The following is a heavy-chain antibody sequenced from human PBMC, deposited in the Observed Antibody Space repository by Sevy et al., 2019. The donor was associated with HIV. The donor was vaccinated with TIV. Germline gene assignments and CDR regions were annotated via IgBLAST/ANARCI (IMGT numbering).Heavy chain of an antibody. V-gene: IGHV3-33*01. CDR3: ARDKLQTTGSLGGYYYGLDV. CDR1: GFTFSNYG. J-gene: IGHJ6*02. Sequence: GGSLRLSCAGSGFTFSNYGMHWVRQALGKGLEWVAIIWYDGSNKYYTESVKGRFTISRDNSKNMLYLQMNGLRAEDTAVYYCARDKLQTTGSLGGYYYGLDVWGQGTRVTVSS. CDR2: IWYDGSNK. D-gene: IGHD3-16*01.